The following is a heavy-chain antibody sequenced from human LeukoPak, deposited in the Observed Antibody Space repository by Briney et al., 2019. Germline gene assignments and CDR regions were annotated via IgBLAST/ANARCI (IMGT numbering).Heavy chain of an antibody. V-gene: IGHV3-30-3*01. J-gene: IGHJ3*02. CDR2: ISYDGSNK. Sequence: AGGSLRLSCAASGFTFSSYAMHWVRQAPGKGLEWVAVISYDGSNKYYADSVKGRFTISRDNANNSLYLQMNSLRAEDTAVYYCARGRNAFDIWGQGTMVTVSS. CDR1: GFTFSSYA. CDR3: ARGRNAFDI.